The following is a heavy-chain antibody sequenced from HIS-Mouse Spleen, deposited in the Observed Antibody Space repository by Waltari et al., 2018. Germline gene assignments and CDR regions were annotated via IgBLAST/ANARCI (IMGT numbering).Heavy chain of an antibody. J-gene: IGHJ2*01. Sequence: QLQLQESRAGLVKPSETLSLTFAVSGASISSSCYYLACIRQPPRKGLEWIVSIYYSGSTYYNPSLKSRVTISVDTSKNQFSLKLSSVTAADTAVYYCAREIPYSSSWYDWYFDLWGRGTLVTVSS. D-gene: IGHD6-13*01. V-gene: IGHV4-39*07. CDR3: AREIPYSSSWYDWYFDL. CDR2: IYYSGST. CDR1: GASISSSCYY.